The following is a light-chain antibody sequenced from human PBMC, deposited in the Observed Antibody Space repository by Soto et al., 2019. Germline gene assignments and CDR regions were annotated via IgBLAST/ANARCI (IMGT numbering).Light chain of an antibody. CDR2: DAS. V-gene: IGKV3-11*01. J-gene: IGKJ1*01. CDR3: QQRSNWPVT. Sequence: EIVLTQSPGTLSLSPGERATLSCRASQSVSSYLAWYQQQPGQAPRLLIYDASTRATGISARFSGSGSATYFTLTISSLEPEDFAIYYCQQRSNWPVTFGQGTKVEVK. CDR1: QSVSSY.